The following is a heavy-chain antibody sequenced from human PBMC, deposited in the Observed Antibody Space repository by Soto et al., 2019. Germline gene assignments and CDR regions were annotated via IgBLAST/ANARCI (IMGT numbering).Heavy chain of an antibody. J-gene: IGHJ4*02. CDR2: VYYNGIT. Sequence: SETLSLTCTVSGGSINNHYWSWIRQPPGKGLEWLRYVYYNGITNYNPSLKSRVTMSVDTSKNQLSLNLPSLPAADTAIYYCTRATWYSEYWGQGTLVTVSS. CDR1: GGSINNHY. D-gene: IGHD5-12*01. CDR3: TRATWYSEY. V-gene: IGHV4-59*11.